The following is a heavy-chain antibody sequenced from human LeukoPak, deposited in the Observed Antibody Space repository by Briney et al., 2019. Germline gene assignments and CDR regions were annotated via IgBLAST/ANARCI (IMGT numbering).Heavy chain of an antibody. Sequence: GGSLTLSCAASGFTFSNAWMGWVRQDPGKGLEWVGRIKSKNDGRTADYAAPVKGRFTISRDDSKNTLYLQMNSLKTEDTAIYYCTSYSGRMDDWGQGTTVTVSS. CDR1: GFTFSNAW. V-gene: IGHV3-15*01. CDR2: IKSKNDGRTA. D-gene: IGHD1-26*01. J-gene: IGHJ6*02. CDR3: TSYSGRMDD.